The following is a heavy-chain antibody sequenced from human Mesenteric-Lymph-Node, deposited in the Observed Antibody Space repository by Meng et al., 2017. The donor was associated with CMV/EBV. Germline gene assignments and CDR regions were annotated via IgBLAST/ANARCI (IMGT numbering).Heavy chain of an antibody. V-gene: IGHV3-66*02. CDR2: IYSGGST. CDR1: GFTVSSNY. J-gene: IGHJ5*02. D-gene: IGHD6-19*01. Sequence: GESLKISCAASGFTVSSNYMSWVRQAPGKGLEWVSVIYSGGSTYYADSVKGRFTISRDNSKNTLYLQMNSLRAEDTAVYYCAREWLENWFDPWGQGTLVTVSS. CDR3: AREWLENWFDP.